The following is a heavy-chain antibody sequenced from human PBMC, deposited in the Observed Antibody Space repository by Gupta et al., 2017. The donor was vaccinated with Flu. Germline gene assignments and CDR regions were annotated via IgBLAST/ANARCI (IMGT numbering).Heavy chain of an antibody. CDR2: ISSSGVL. CDR3: ARGHWDS. J-gene: IGHJ4*02. Sequence: EVQMVESGGGLVQPGGSLRLSCAASGFTFSDHDLSWVRQAPGKGLEWVSFISSSGVLYYTDSVKGRFTISRDNAKNSVYLQMDSLRAEDTAFYYCARGHWDSWGQGTLVTVSS. V-gene: IGHV3-48*03. CDR1: GFTFSDHD.